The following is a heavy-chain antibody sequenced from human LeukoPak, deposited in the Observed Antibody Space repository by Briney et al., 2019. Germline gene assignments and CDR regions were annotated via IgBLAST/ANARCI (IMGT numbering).Heavy chain of an antibody. Sequence: PGRSLRLSCAASGFTFSSYAMHWVRQAPGKGLERVAVISYDGSNKYYADSVKGRFTISRDNSKNTLYLQMNSLRAEDTAVYYCAREGTVVTAIVPNYDYWGQGTLVTVSS. D-gene: IGHD2-21*02. V-gene: IGHV3-30-3*01. J-gene: IGHJ4*02. CDR1: GFTFSSYA. CDR2: ISYDGSNK. CDR3: AREGTVVTAIVPNYDY.